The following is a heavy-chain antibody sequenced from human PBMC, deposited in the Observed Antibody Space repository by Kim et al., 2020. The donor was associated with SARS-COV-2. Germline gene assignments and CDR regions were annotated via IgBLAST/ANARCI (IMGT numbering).Heavy chain of an antibody. Sequence: SETLSLTCTVSGGSISSCGYYWIWIRQHPGKGLEWIVYIYYSGSTYYNPSRKSRVTISVDTSKNQFSLKLNSVTAADTPVYYCARDPLKNPFPLGCYYYYGMDVWGQGTTVTVSS. CDR1: GGSISSCGYY. V-gene: IGHV4-31*03. CDR2: IYYSGST. D-gene: IGHD3-10*01. J-gene: IGHJ6*02. CDR3: ARDPLKNPFPLGCYYYYGMDV.